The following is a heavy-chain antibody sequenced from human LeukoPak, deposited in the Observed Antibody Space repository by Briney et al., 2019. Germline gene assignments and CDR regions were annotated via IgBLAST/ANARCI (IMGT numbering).Heavy chain of an antibody. CDR3: ARDIVMVTYWFDP. V-gene: IGHV1-2*02. D-gene: IGHD5-18*01. Sequence: ASVKVSCKASGYTFTGYYMHWVRQAPGQGLEWMGWINLNSGGTNYAQKFQGRVTMTRDTSISTVYMELSRLRSDDTAVYYCARDIVMVTYWFDPWGQGTLVTVSS. J-gene: IGHJ5*02. CDR2: INLNSGGT. CDR1: GYTFTGYY.